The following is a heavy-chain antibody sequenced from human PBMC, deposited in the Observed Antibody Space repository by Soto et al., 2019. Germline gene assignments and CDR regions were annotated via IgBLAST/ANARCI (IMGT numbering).Heavy chain of an antibody. J-gene: IGHJ1*01. D-gene: IGHD6-19*01. CDR2: INHSGST. CDR1: GGSFSGYY. Sequence: QVQLQQWGAGLLKPSETLSLTCAVYGGSFSGYYWSWIRQPPGKGLEWIGEINHSGSTNYNPSLKSRATISVDTSKNQFSLKLSSVTAADTAVYYCARRSGQWLRQYFQHWGQGTLVTVSS. CDR3: ARRSGQWLRQYFQH. V-gene: IGHV4-34*01.